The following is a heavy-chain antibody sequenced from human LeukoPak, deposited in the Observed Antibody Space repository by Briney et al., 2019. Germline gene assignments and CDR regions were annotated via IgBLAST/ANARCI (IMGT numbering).Heavy chain of an antibody. CDR1: GGSISSHY. Sequence: SETLSLTCTVSGGSISSHYWSWIRQPPGKRPEWIAYIDYSGSTTYNPSLKSRLTMSADTSKNQFSLKLSSVTAADTAVYYCARDLGWFDPWGQGTLVTVSS. V-gene: IGHV4-59*11. CDR3: ARDLGWFDP. J-gene: IGHJ5*02. CDR2: IDYSGST.